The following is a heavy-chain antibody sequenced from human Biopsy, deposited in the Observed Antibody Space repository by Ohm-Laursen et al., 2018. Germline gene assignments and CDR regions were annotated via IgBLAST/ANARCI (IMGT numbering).Heavy chain of an antibody. J-gene: IGHJ5*02. CDR3: ARGRSHLLPDHDWFDP. CDR2: ISRSTSHI. D-gene: IGHD1-14*01. CDR1: GFSLSNYT. V-gene: IGHV3-21*06. Sequence: GSLRLSCAATGFSLSNYTINWVRQAPGKGLEWVSSISRSTSHILYAETLKGRFTSSRDNAKNSVYLQMNSLRVEDTGVYYCARGRSHLLPDHDWFDPWGQGTLVTVSS.